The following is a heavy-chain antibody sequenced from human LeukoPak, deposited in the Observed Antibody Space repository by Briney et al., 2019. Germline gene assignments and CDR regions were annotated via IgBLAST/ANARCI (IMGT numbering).Heavy chain of an antibody. J-gene: IGHJ4*02. V-gene: IGHV3-7*04. CDR2: IKHDGSEK. CDR3: ARITGIEAAGDY. CDR1: GFTFSNYW. D-gene: IGHD6-25*01. Sequence: PGGSLRLSCATSGFTFSNYWMSWVRQAPGKGLEWVANIKHDGSEKFYVDSVKGRFIISRDNAKNSLFLQLNSLRDEDTAVYYCARITGIEAAGDYWGQGTLVTVSS.